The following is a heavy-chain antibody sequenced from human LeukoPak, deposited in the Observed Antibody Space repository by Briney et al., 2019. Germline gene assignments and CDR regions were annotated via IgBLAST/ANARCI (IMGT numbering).Heavy chain of an antibody. Sequence: HPGRSLRLSCAASGFTFSSSALHWVRQAPGKGLEWVAVISYDGSNRYYADSMRGRFTISRDNSENTLYLQMNSLRAEDTAVYYCARDLYNMVRQVGYFDLWGRGTLVTVSS. CDR2: ISYDGSNR. J-gene: IGHJ2*01. CDR3: ARDLYNMVRQVGYFDL. V-gene: IGHV3-30-3*01. D-gene: IGHD3-10*01. CDR1: GFTFSSSA.